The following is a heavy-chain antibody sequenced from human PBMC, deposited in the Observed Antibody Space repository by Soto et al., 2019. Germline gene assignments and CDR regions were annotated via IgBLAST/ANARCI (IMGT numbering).Heavy chain of an antibody. V-gene: IGHV1-69*13. CDR3: ARGPSYYYDSSGYPYY. J-gene: IGHJ4*02. CDR2: IIPIFGTA. Sequence: SVKVSCKASGGTFSSYAISWVRQAPGQGLEWMGGIIPIFGTANYAQKFQGRVTITADESTSTAYMELSSLRSEDTAVYYCARGPSYYYDSSGYPYYWGQGTLVTVSS. D-gene: IGHD3-22*01. CDR1: GGTFSSYA.